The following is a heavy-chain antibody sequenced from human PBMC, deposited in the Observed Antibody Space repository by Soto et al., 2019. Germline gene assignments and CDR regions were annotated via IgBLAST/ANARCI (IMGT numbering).Heavy chain of an antibody. CDR3: ARWWHMDTPTIDPNY. CDR2: IYPGVSDA. J-gene: IGHJ4*02. V-gene: IGHV5-51*01. CDR1: GYSFTRYC. D-gene: IGHD5-18*01. Sequence: PGEALKISWKGSGYSFTRYCNGLGRQTAGKGLEWMGIIYPGVSDARYSPSFQGQVTISVDTSIGTAYLQWSSLKASDTAMYFCARWWHMDTPTIDPNYWGQGTQVTVSS.